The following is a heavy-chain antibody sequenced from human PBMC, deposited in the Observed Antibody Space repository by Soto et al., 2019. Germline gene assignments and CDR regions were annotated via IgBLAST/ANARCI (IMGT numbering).Heavy chain of an antibody. D-gene: IGHD6-13*01. CDR3: VSYVEYSSSWLFDY. Sequence: XVSMRLSCAASGFTFSSYAMSWVRQAPGKGLEWVSAISGSGGSTYYADSVKGRFTISRDNSKNTLYLQMNSLRAEDTAVYYCVSYVEYSSSWLFDYWGQATLVTAPS. CDR1: GFTFSSYA. V-gene: IGHV3-23*01. CDR2: ISGSGGST. J-gene: IGHJ4*02.